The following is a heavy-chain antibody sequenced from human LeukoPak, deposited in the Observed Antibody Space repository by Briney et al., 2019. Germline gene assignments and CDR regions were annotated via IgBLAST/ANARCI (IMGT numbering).Heavy chain of an antibody. Sequence: PSETLSLTCTVSGGAISSYYWSWIRQPPGKGLEWIGYIYYSGSTNYNPSLKSRVTISVDTSKNQFSLKLSSVTAADTAVYYCARAPASSYYYDSSGYYYSWLDPWGQGTLVTVSS. D-gene: IGHD3-22*01. V-gene: IGHV4-59*01. J-gene: IGHJ5*02. CDR2: IYYSGST. CDR3: ARAPASSYYYDSSGYYYSWLDP. CDR1: GGAISSYY.